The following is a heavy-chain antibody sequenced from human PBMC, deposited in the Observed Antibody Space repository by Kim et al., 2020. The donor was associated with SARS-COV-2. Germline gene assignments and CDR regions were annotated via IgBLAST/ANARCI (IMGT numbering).Heavy chain of an antibody. Sequence: GESLKISCKGSGYSFTSYWISWVRQMPGKGLEWMGRIDPSDSYTNYSPSFQGHVTISADKSISTAYLQWSSLKASDTAMYYCARPSYDILTGGAPLRWWGQGTLVTVSS. CDR2: IDPSDSYT. CDR1: GYSFTSYW. V-gene: IGHV5-10-1*01. CDR3: ARPSYDILTGGAPLRW. J-gene: IGHJ4*02. D-gene: IGHD3-9*01.